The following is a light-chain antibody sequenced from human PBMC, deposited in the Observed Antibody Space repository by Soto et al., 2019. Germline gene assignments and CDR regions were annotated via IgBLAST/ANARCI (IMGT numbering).Light chain of an antibody. CDR1: SSNIGAGFD. CDR3: SSYTTSSTRV. Sequence: QSVLTQPPSVSGAPGQRVTISCTGSSSNIGAGFDVHWYQHLPGTAPKLLIYDNSKRPSGVPDRFSGSKSGTSASLAITGLQAEDEADYYCSSYTTSSTRVFGTGTKVTVL. J-gene: IGLJ1*01. V-gene: IGLV1-40*01. CDR2: DNS.